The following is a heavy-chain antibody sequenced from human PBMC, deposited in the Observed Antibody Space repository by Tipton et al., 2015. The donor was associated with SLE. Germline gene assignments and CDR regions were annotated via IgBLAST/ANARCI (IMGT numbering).Heavy chain of an antibody. V-gene: IGHV4-31*03. CDR1: GGSIRSGGYY. CDR2: IYYSGST. Sequence: TLSLTCTVSGGSIRSGGYYWSWIRQHPGKGLEWIGYIYYSGSTYYNPSLKSRVTISVDTSKNQFSLRLTSVTAADTAVYYCARGEWEIAWLGMDVWGLGTTVTVSS. J-gene: IGHJ6*02. CDR3: ARGEWEIAWLGMDV. D-gene: IGHD1-26*01.